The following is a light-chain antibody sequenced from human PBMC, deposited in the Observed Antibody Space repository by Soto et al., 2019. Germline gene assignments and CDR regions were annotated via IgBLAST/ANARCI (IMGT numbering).Light chain of an antibody. CDR1: QTISSS. CDR2: KAS. J-gene: IGKJ2*01. Sequence: DIQMTQFPPTLSASIGDRVTITCRVSQTISSSLAWYQQKPGKAPKLLIYKASTLETGVPSRFSGSGSGTEFTLTISSLHPDDFATYYCQQYDSYSPYTFGQGTRLEIK. V-gene: IGKV1-5*03. CDR3: QQYDSYSPYT.